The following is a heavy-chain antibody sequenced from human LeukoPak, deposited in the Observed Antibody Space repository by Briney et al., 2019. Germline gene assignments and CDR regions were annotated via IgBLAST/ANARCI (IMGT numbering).Heavy chain of an antibody. Sequence: GGSLRLSCAASGFTFSSYSMNWVRQAPGKGLEWVSSISSSSSYIYYADSVKGRFTTSRDNAKNSLYLQMNSLRAEDTAVYYCARDRWRGSSTSCYSYWGQGTLVTVSS. J-gene: IGHJ4*02. CDR1: GFTFSSYS. CDR3: ARDRWRGSSTSCYSY. CDR2: ISSSSSYI. D-gene: IGHD2-2*01. V-gene: IGHV3-21*01.